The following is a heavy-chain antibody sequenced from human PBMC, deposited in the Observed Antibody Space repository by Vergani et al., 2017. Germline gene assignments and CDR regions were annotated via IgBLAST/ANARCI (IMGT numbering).Heavy chain of an antibody. J-gene: IGHJ3*02. Sequence: EVQLVQSGAEVKKPGESLKISCKGSGYSFTNYWIGWVRQMPGKGLEWMGIIYPGDSDTRYSPSFQGQVTISADKSISTAHLQWSSLKDSDTAMYYCARRVAYCGGDCFDAFDIWGQGTMVTVSS. CDR1: GYSFTNYW. V-gene: IGHV5-51*01. CDR3: ARRVAYCGGDCFDAFDI. D-gene: IGHD2-21*02. CDR2: IYPGDSDT.